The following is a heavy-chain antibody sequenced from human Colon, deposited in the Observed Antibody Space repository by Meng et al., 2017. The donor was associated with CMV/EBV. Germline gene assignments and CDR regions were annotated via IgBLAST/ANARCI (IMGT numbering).Heavy chain of an antibody. Sequence: GESLKISCAASGFTFSSYSMNWVRQAPGKGLEWVSSISSSSSYIYYADSVKGRFTISRDNAKNSLYLQMNSLRAEATAVYYCARVLKGMGYYYYGMDVWGQGTTVTVSS. D-gene: IGHD2-8*01. CDR2: ISSSSSYI. J-gene: IGHJ6*02. CDR3: ARVLKGMGYYYYGMDV. V-gene: IGHV3-21*01. CDR1: GFTFSSYS.